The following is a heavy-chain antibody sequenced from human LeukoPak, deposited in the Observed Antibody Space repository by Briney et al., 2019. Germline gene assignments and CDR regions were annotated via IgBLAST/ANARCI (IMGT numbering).Heavy chain of an antibody. CDR2: ISSSSSYI. CDR1: GFTFSSYS. V-gene: IGHV3-21*04. J-gene: IGHJ5*02. D-gene: IGHD2-2*01. Sequence: GGSLRLSCAASGFTFSSYSMNWVRQAPGKGLEWVSSISSSSSYIYYADSVKGRFTISRDNSKNTLYLQMNSLRAEDTAVYYCAKSAVPAARIVYNWFDPWGQGTLVTVSS. CDR3: AKSAVPAARIVYNWFDP.